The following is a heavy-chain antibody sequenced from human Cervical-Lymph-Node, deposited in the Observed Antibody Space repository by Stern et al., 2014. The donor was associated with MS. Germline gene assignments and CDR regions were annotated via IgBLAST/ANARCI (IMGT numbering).Heavy chain of an antibody. CDR3: ARVARIAAETFDY. Sequence: VHLVESGPGLVKPSETLSLTCTVSGGSISSYYWSWIRQPPGKGLEWIGYIYYSGSTNYNPSLKSRVTISVDTSKNQFSLKLSSVTAADTAVYYCARVARIAAETFDYWGQGTLVTVYS. J-gene: IGHJ4*02. CDR1: GGSISSYY. V-gene: IGHV4-59*01. CDR2: IYYSGST. D-gene: IGHD6-13*01.